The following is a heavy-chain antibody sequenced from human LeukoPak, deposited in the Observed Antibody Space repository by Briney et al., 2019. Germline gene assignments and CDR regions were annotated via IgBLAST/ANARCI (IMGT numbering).Heavy chain of an antibody. CDR2: INPNSGGT. Sequence: ASVKVSCKASGYTFTGYYMHWVRQAPGQGLEWMGWINPNSGGTNYAQKFQGRVTMTRDTSISTAYMELSRLRSDDTAVYYCARMYYDSSGYYSYFDYWGQGTLVTVSS. D-gene: IGHD3-22*01. CDR1: GYTFTGYY. CDR3: ARMYYDSSGYYSYFDY. J-gene: IGHJ4*02. V-gene: IGHV1-2*02.